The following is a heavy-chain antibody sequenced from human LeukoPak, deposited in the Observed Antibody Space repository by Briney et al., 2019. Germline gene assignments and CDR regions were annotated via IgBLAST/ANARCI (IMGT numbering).Heavy chain of an antibody. J-gene: IGHJ3*02. CDR2: INPSSGST. Sequence: ASVKVSCKASGYTFTSYGIIWVRQAPGHGLEWMGIINPSSGSTNYAQKFQGRVTMTRDTSTSTVYMELSSLRSEDTAVYYCAMGYDSSGYYSPRDAFDIWGQGTMVTVSS. D-gene: IGHD3-22*01. CDR1: GYTFTSYG. V-gene: IGHV1-46*01. CDR3: AMGYDSSGYYSPRDAFDI.